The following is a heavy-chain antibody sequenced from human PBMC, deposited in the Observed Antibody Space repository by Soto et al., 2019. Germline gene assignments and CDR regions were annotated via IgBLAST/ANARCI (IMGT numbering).Heavy chain of an antibody. CDR1: GGSISSSNW. CDR3: ASVRGGYYYAMDV. D-gene: IGHD3-10*02. CDR2: ISHSGST. Sequence: QVQLQESGPGLVKPSGTLSLTCAVSGGSISSSNWWCWVCPPPGKGLVRIGEISHSGSTNYNPSLKSRDTISVDKSKNPFSLKLSSVTAADTAVYYCASVRGGYYYAMDVWGQGTTVTVSS. J-gene: IGHJ6*01. V-gene: IGHV4-4*02.